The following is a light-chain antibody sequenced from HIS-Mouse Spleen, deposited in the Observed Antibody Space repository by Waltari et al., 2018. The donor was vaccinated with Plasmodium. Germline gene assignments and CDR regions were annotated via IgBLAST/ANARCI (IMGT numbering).Light chain of an antibody. CDR2: YNN. V-gene: IGLV1-51*01. Sequence: QSVFTQPPSVSAAPGQTVTIPCSGSSPHIGNNYVTWYQQLPGTAPKLLIYYNNKRPSGIPDRFSGSKSGTSATLGITGLQTGDEADYYCGTWDSSLSAGVVFGGGTKLTVL. CDR1: SPHIGNNY. CDR3: GTWDSSLSAGVV. J-gene: IGLJ2*01.